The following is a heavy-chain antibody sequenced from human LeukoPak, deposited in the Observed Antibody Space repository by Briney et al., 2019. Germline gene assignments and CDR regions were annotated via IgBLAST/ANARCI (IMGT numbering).Heavy chain of an antibody. V-gene: IGHV1-8*03. CDR2: MNPNSGNT. Sequence: GESLKISCKGSGYSFTSYWIGWVRQATGQGLEWMGWMNPNSGNTGYAQKFQGRVTITADESTSTAYMELSSLRSEDTAVYYCARESDGYNEYWGQGTLVTVSS. J-gene: IGHJ4*02. D-gene: IGHD5-24*01. CDR3: ARESDGYNEY. CDR1: GYSFTSYW.